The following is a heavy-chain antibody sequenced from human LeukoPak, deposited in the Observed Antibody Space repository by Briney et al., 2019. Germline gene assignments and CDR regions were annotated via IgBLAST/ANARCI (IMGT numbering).Heavy chain of an antibody. CDR3: VKSSGWPDY. J-gene: IGHJ4*02. CDR2: ISSDGSGSST. CDR1: GFTLSGSW. V-gene: IGHV3-74*03. Sequence: GGSLRLSCAASGFTLSGSWMHWVRQAPGKGLLWVSRISSDGSGSSTMYADSVKGRFTISRDDAKNTLYLQMNSLRGEDTAVYYCVKSSGWPDYWGQGTLVTVSS. D-gene: IGHD6-19*01.